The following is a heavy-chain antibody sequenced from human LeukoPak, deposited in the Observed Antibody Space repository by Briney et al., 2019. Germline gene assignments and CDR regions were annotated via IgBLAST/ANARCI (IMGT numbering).Heavy chain of an antibody. J-gene: IGHJ4*02. CDR2: IYHSGST. V-gene: IGHV4-38-2*01. D-gene: IGHD2-21*02. CDR3: ASRTSVTRALSFEY. Sequence: SETLSLTCDVSGYLINSGYYWGWIRQPPGKGLEWIGNIYHSGSTYYNPSLKSRVTISTDTSKNQFSLKLTSVTAADTALYYCASRTSVTRALSFEYWGQGTLATVSS. CDR1: GYLINSGYY.